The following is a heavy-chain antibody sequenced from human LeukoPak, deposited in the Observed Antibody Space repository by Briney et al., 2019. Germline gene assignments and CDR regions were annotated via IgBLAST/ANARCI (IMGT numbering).Heavy chain of an antibody. V-gene: IGHV3-53*01. CDR1: GLXVSSNY. D-gene: IGHD6-19*01. Sequence: GGSLRLSCAASGLXVSSNYINWVRQAPGKGLEWVSVIYTGGNTYYADSVKGRFTISRDNSKNTLYLQMHSLRAEDTAVYYCASPSSGQSFDIWGQGTMVTVSS. J-gene: IGHJ3*02. CDR3: ASPSSGQSFDI. CDR2: IYTGGNT.